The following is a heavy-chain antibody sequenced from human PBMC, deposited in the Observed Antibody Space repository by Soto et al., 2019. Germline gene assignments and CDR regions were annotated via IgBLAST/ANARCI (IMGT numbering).Heavy chain of an antibody. CDR2: IYYSGST. CDR3: ASKEGYFTNGVCSLDGLDV. D-gene: IGHD2-8*01. V-gene: IGHV4-31*03. J-gene: IGHJ6*02. CDR1: GGSISSGGYY. Sequence: SETLSLTCTVSGGSISSGGYYWSCIRQQPGKGLEWIGYIYYSGSTYYNPSLKSRLTISVDTSKNQFSLRLSSVTAADTAVYYCASKEGYFTNGVCSLDGLDVCGQGTTVIVSS.